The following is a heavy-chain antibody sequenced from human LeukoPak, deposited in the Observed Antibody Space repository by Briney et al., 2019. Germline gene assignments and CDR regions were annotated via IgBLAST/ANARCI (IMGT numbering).Heavy chain of an antibody. CDR3: ARGTGEGYTYGRYYFDY. V-gene: IGHV1-2*02. CDR2: INPNSGGT. J-gene: IGHJ4*02. D-gene: IGHD5-18*01. CDR1: GYTFTSYD. Sequence: ASVKVSCKASGYTFTSYDINWVRQAPGQGFEWMGWINPNSGGTDYAQKFQGRVTMTRDTSISTAYMELSRLRSDDTAVYYCARGTGEGYTYGRYYFDYWGQGTLVTVSS.